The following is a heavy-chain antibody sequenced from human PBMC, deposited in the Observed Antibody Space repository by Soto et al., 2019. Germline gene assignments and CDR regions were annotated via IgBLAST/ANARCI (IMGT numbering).Heavy chain of an antibody. V-gene: IGHV1-69*12. CDR3: ARDAPELTSSYYFDY. CDR2: IIPIFGTA. Sequence: QVQLVQSGAEVKKPGSSVKISCKASGGTFSSYAISWVRQAPGQGLEWMGGIIPIFGTANYAQKFKGRVTITADESTSTAYMELSSLRSEDTAVYYCARDAPELTSSYYFDYWGQGTLVTVSS. J-gene: IGHJ4*02. D-gene: IGHD3-10*01. CDR1: GGTFSSYA.